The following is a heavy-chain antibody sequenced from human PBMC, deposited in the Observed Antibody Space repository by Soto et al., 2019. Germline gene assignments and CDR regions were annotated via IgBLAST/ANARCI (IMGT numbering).Heavy chain of an antibody. Sequence: QVQLVESGGGVVQPGRSLRLSCTSSTISINVHGIQWVRQAPAKGLEWLAFISNDGRVQYYADSVKGRFTISRDYSKNTVDLQMNSLRNEETAVYYCARDIWSGDYMWFDSWGPGTLVTVSS. CDR1: TISINVHG. V-gene: IGHV3-30*03. CDR3: ARDIWSGDYMWFDS. D-gene: IGHD3-3*01. J-gene: IGHJ5*01. CDR2: ISNDGRVQ.